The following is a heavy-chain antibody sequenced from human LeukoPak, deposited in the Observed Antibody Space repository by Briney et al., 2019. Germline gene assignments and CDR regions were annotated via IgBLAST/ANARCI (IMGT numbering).Heavy chain of an antibody. V-gene: IGHV3-11*01. CDR1: GSTFSDYY. CDR2: ISSSGSTI. Sequence: GGSLRLSCAASGSTFSDYYVSWIRQAPGKGLEWVSYISSSGSTIYYADSVKGRFTISRDNAKNSLYLQMNSLRAEDTAVYYCARDWAVAGTGFSDYWGQGTLVTVSS. J-gene: IGHJ4*02. D-gene: IGHD6-19*01. CDR3: ARDWAVAGTGFSDY.